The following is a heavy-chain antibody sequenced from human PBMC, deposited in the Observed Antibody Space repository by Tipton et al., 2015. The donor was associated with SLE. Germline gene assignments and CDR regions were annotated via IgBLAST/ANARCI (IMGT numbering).Heavy chain of an antibody. CDR3: ARYDYGGNSYFDY. CDR1: GGSFSGYY. J-gene: IGHJ4*02. Sequence: GLVKPSETLSLTCAVYGGSFSGYYWSWIRQPPGKGLEWIGEINHSGSTKYNPSLKSRVTISVDTSKNQFSLKLSSVTAADTAVYYCARYDYGGNSYFDYWGQGTLVTVSS. CDR2: INHSGST. D-gene: IGHD4-23*01. V-gene: IGHV4-34*01.